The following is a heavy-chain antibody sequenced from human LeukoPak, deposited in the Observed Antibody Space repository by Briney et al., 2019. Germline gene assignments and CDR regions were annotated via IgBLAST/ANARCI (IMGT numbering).Heavy chain of an antibody. Sequence: GGSLRLSCVASGFTFSENWMHWVRQAPGKGLAWVSHINRDGGLTNYADSVKGRFTIFSDNARNTVYLQMSSLRVEDTAIYFCAREEHRLAEAGTSAFDLGGQGRLVTVSP. D-gene: IGHD6-13*01. CDR1: GFTFSENW. CDR2: INRDGGLT. V-gene: IGHV3-74*01. J-gene: IGHJ3*01. CDR3: AREEHRLAEAGTSAFDL.